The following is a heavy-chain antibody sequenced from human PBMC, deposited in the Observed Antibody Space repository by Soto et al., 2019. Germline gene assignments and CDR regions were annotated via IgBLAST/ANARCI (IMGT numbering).Heavy chain of an antibody. CDR1: GFTFSSYS. CDR3: ARSLHYYDSSGYYPPKHYGMDV. J-gene: IGHJ6*02. D-gene: IGHD3-22*01. Sequence: GVSLRLSCAVSGFTFSSYSLNWDRKAPRKRHERVSYISSSSSTIYYADSVKGRFTISRDNAKNSLYLQMNSLRDEDTAVYYCARSLHYYDSSGYYPPKHYGMDVWGQGTTVTVSS. V-gene: IGHV3-48*02. CDR2: ISSSSSTI.